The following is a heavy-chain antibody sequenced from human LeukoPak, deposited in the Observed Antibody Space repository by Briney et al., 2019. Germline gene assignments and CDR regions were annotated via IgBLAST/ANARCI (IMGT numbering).Heavy chain of an antibody. CDR2: IYYSGST. CDR3: ARLGRYGDPLDY. D-gene: IGHD4-17*01. V-gene: IGHV4-39*01. CDR1: GGSISSSSYY. J-gene: IGHJ4*02. Sequence: SGTLSLTCTVSGGSISSSSYYWGWIRQPPGKGLEWIGSIYYSGSTYYNPSLKSRVTISVDTSKNQFSLKLSSVTAADTAVYYCARLGRYGDPLDYWGQGTLVTVSS.